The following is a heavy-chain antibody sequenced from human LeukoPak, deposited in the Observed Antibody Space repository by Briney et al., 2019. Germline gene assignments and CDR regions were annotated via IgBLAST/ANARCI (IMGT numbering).Heavy chain of an antibody. Sequence: SETLSLTCTVSGGSISSGGYYWSWIRQPAGKGLEWIGRIYTSGSTNYNPSLKSRVTISVDTSKNQFSLKLSSVTAADTAVYYCARDGGFDCWGQGTLVTVSS. CDR2: IYTSGST. D-gene: IGHD3-16*01. CDR3: ARDGGFDC. CDR1: GGSISSGGYY. J-gene: IGHJ4*02. V-gene: IGHV4-61*02.